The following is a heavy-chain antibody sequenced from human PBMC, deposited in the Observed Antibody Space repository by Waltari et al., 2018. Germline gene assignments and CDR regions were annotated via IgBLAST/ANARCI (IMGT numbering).Heavy chain of an antibody. CDR3: ARAGGDYVWGSSEPPDY. CDR2: IYTSGST. V-gene: IGHV4-61*02. D-gene: IGHD3-16*01. CDR1: GGSISSGSSS. Sequence: QVQLQESGPGLVKPSQTLSLPCTVSGGSISSGSSSWSWIRRPAGKGLEWIGRIYTSGSTNYNPSLKSRVTISVDTSKNQFSLKLSSVTAADTAVYYCARAGGDYVWGSSEPPDYWGQGTLVTVSS. J-gene: IGHJ4*02.